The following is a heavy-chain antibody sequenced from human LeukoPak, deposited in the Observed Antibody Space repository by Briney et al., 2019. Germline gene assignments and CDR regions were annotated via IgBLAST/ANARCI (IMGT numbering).Heavy chain of an antibody. CDR3: ARALYYYDSSGYYYYYYYYMDV. Sequence: SETLSLTCTASGGSISSYYWSWIRQPPGKGLEWIGYIYTSGSTNYNPSLKSRVTISVDTSKNQFSLKLSSVTAADTAVYYCARALYYYDSSGYYYYYYYYMDVWGKGTTVTVSS. V-gene: IGHV4-4*09. D-gene: IGHD3-22*01. J-gene: IGHJ6*03. CDR2: IYTSGST. CDR1: GGSISSYY.